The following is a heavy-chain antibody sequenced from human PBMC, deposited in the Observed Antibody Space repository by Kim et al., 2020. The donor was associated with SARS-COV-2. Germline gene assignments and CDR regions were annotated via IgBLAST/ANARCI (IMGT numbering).Heavy chain of an antibody. V-gene: IGHV4-39*01. Sequence: SETLSLTCTVSGDSINSDDYYWGWIRQPPGKGLEWIGSIFHSGNTYYNPALKIRVTISLDTSKNQFSLQLTSVTAADTAVYYCARLTWWGSNSTHPDYWG. D-gene: IGHD2-15*01. J-gene: IGHJ4*01. CDR3: ARLTWWGSNSTHPDY. CDR1: GDSINSDDYY. CDR2: IFHSGNT.